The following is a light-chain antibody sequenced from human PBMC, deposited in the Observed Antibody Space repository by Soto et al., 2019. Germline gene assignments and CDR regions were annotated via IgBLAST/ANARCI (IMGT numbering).Light chain of an antibody. Sequence: PGERATLSCRASQRVSNNYLAWYQQKPGQAPRLLISGASSRATDFPDRFSGSGSGTDFTLTISSLEPEDVAVYYCQQYGGSPRYTFGQGTKLEIK. CDR3: QQYGGSPRYT. V-gene: IGKV3-20*01. J-gene: IGKJ2*01. CDR2: GAS. CDR1: QRVSNNY.